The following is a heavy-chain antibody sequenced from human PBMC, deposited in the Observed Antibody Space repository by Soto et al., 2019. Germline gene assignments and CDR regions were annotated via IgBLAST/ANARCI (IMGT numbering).Heavy chain of an antibody. CDR1: GGTFSSYA. V-gene: IGHV1-69*01. Sequence: QVQLVQSGAEVKKPGSSVKVSCKASGGTFSSYAISWVRQAPGQGLEWMGGIIPIFGTANYAQKFQGRVTITADEATSTAYMELSSLRSEDTAVYYCARVGQSFPDGSGSYYEQYYFDYWGQGTLVTVSS. D-gene: IGHD3-10*01. CDR3: ARVGQSFPDGSGSYYEQYYFDY. J-gene: IGHJ4*02. CDR2: IIPIFGTA.